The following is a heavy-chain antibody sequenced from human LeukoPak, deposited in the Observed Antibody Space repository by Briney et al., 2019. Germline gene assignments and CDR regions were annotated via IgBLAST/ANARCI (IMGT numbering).Heavy chain of an antibody. CDR2: LISSGTTT. Sequence: GGSLRLSCTASGFVFRNYAMSWVRQAPGKGLEWVSSLISSGTTTYYADSVKGRFTISRDNAKNSLYLQMNSLRAEDTAVYYCARAAASIYYYYYMDVWGKGTTVTVSS. V-gene: IGHV3-48*04. CDR3: ARAAASIYYYYYMDV. CDR1: GFVFRNYA. D-gene: IGHD6-13*01. J-gene: IGHJ6*03.